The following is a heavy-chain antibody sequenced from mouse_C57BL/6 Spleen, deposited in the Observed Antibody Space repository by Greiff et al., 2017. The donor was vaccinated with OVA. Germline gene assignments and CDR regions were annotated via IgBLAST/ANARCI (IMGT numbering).Heavy chain of an antibody. CDR1: GYTFTNYW. D-gene: IGHD1-1*01. J-gene: IGHJ3*01. Sequence: QVQLQQSGAELVRPGPSVKMSCKASGYTFTNYWIGWAKQRPGPGLEWIGDIYPGGGYTNYTEKFKGTATLTADKTSSTASMQFSSLTSEDAAIYYSARGDYVSSNAYWGQGTLVTVSA. V-gene: IGHV1-63*01. CDR2: IYPGGGYT. CDR3: ARGDYVSSNAY.